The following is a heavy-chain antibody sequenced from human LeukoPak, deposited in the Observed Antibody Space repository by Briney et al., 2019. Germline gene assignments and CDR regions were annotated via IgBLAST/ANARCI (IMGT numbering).Heavy chain of an antibody. CDR2: ISSGGGYT. Sequence: GGSLRLSCAASGFTFSSYSMNWVRQAPGKVLEWVPSISSGGGYTYYADSVKGRFTISRDNAKNSLYLQMNSLRAEDTAVYYCARNPLITGYYYYYMDVWGTGTTVTVSS. D-gene: IGHD1-20*01. J-gene: IGHJ6*03. CDR3: ARNPLITGYYYYYMDV. CDR1: GFTFSSYS. V-gene: IGHV3-21*06.